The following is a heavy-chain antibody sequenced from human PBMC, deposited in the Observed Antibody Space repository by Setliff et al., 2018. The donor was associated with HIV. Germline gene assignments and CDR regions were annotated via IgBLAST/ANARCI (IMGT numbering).Heavy chain of an antibody. J-gene: IGHJ5*02. Sequence: ASVKVSCKASGYTFSSYDINWVRQATGQGLEWMGWMNPNSGNTGYAQKFQGRVTMTRDTSISTAYMELSRLRSDDTAVYYCARAGVLRYPAAWFDPWAREPWSPSPQ. CDR1: GYTFSSYD. CDR2: MNPNSGNT. D-gene: IGHD3-9*01. CDR3: ARAGVLRYPAAWFDP. V-gene: IGHV1-8*02.